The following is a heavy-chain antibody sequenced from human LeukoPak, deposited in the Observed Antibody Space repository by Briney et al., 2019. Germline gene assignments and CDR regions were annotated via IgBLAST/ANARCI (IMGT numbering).Heavy chain of an antibody. V-gene: IGHV4-59*01. CDR1: GGSITSYY. CDR3: ATSGRSSTSCSRSGVFDY. Sequence: SETLSLTCTVSGGSITSYYWSWLRQPPGKGLDWIAFISDSGSTYYNPSLKSRVTISLDTSKKQFSLKLTSVTAADTAVYYCATSGRSSTSCSRSGVFDYWGQGTLVTVSS. D-gene: IGHD2-2*01. CDR2: ISDSGST. J-gene: IGHJ4*02.